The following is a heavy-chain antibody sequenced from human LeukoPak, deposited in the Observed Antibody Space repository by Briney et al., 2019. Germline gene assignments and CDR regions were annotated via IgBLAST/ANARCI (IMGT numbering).Heavy chain of an antibody. CDR2: ISGSGGST. CDR1: GFTFSNYA. V-gene: IGHV3-23*01. J-gene: IGHJ6*03. D-gene: IGHD2-21*02. Sequence: GGSLRLSCAASGFTFSNYAMSWVRQAPGKGLEWVSAISGSGGSTYYADSVKGRFTISRDNSKNTLYLQMNSLRAEDTAVYYCAKGDYYYYYYMDVWGKGTTVTVSS. CDR3: AKGDYYYYYYMDV.